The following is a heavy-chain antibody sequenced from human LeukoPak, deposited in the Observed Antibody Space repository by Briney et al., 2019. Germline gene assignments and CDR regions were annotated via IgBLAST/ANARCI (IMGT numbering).Heavy chain of an antibody. J-gene: IGHJ3*02. CDR2: ISYSEAT. D-gene: IGHD5/OR15-5a*01. CDR3: ARDKGLPQAFDI. Sequence: PSETLSLTCTVSGGSISSFYWSWIRLPPGKGLEYMGYISYSEATSYNPSLKSRVTISVDTSKNQFSLKLTPVTAADTAVYYCARDKGLPQAFDIWGQGTMVTVSS. CDR1: GGSISSFY. V-gene: IGHV4-59*13.